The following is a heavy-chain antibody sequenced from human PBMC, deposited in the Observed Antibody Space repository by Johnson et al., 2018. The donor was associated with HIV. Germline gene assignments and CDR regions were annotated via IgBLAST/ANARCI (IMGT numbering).Heavy chain of an antibody. V-gene: IGHV3-43*01. Sequence: VQLVESGGVVVQPGGSLRLSCAASGFTFDDYTMHWVRQAPGKGLEWVSLISWDGGSTYYADSVKGRFTISRDKSKNSLYLQMNSLRTEDTALYYCAKDFQSARQQLFHENDAFDIWGQGTMVTVSS. CDR3: AKDFQSARQQLFHENDAFDI. CDR2: ISWDGGST. CDR1: GFTFDDYT. J-gene: IGHJ3*02. D-gene: IGHD6-13*01.